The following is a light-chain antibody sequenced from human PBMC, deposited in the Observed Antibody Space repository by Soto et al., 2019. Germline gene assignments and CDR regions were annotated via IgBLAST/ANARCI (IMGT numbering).Light chain of an antibody. Sequence: EIVMTQSPATLSVSPGERATLSCRASQTVGSDLAWYQQKPGLPPRLLIYGASSRATGYPARFSGSGSGTVFTLTISGLQSEDFAVYYCQQYRNWPLTFVCGPTVQIK. J-gene: IGKJ4*01. V-gene: IGKV3-15*01. CDR2: GAS. CDR3: QQYRNWPLT. CDR1: QTVGSD.